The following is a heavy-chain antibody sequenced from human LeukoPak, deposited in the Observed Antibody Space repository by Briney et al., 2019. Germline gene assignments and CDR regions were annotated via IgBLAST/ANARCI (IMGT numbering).Heavy chain of an antibody. J-gene: IGHJ6*02. Sequence: PGGSLRLSCAASGFTFSSYGMSWVRQAPGKGLEWVSAISGSGGDTYYADSVKGRFTISRDSSKNTLSLQMNSLGAEDTAVYYCAKRAPMVRGRTDYQYGMDVWGQGTTVTVSS. CDR3: AKRAPMVRGRTDYQYGMDV. CDR1: GFTFSSYG. CDR2: ISGSGGDT. V-gene: IGHV3-23*01. D-gene: IGHD3-10*01.